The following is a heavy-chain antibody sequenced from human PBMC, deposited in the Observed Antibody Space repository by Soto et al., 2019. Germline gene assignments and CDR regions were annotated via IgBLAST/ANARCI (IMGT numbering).Heavy chain of an antibody. CDR1: GYSITSQS. CDR2: INAGNGNT. Sequence: QVQVVQSGAEVKKPGASVKVPCKASGYSITSQSMHWVRQAPGQRLEWMGWINAGNGNTKYSQKFQGRGTITRDTSANTAYMELSSLRSGDTAVYYCARGSGSHFPFFDYWGQGTLVTVSS. CDR3: ARGSGSHFPFFDY. V-gene: IGHV1-3*01. J-gene: IGHJ4*02. D-gene: IGHD1-26*01.